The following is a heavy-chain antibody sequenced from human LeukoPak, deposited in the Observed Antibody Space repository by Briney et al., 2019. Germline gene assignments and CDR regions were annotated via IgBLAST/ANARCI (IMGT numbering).Heavy chain of an antibody. CDR2: ISAYNGNT. J-gene: IGHJ6*02. Sequence: ASVKVSCKASGYTFTSYGISWVRQAPGQGLEWMGWISAYNGNTNYAQKLQGRVTMTTDTSTSTAYMEPRSLRSDDTAVYYCARDVFYGDYEVYYYGMDVWGQGTTVTVSS. D-gene: IGHD4-17*01. CDR1: GYTFTSYG. CDR3: ARDVFYGDYEVYYYGMDV. V-gene: IGHV1-18*01.